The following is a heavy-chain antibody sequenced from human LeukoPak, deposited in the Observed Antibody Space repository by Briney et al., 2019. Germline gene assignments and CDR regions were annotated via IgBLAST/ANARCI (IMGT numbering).Heavy chain of an antibody. D-gene: IGHD3-10*01. Sequence: GGSLRLSCAASGFTFSSYAMHWVRQAPGKGLEYVSAISSNGGSTYYANSVKGRFTISRDNSKNTLYLQMGSLRAEDMAVYYCSRVGRFGDYYFDYWGKEPLVTVS. CDR3: SRVGRFGDYYFDY. V-gene: IGHV3-64*01. CDR2: ISSNGGST. J-gene: IGHJ4*02. CDR1: GFTFSSYA.